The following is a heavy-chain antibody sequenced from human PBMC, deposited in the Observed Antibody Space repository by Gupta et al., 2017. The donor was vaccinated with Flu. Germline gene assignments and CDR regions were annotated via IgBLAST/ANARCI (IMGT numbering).Heavy chain of an antibody. Sequence: FTFSSYAMSWVRQAPGKGLEWVSSISGSGGSTYYADSVKGRFTISRDNSKNTLYVQMNSLRAEDTAVYYCAKIRVTTTITKGHFDYWGQGTLVTVSS. CDR2: ISGSGGST. V-gene: IGHV3-23*01. J-gene: IGHJ4*02. CDR1: FTFSSYA. CDR3: AKIRVTTTITKGHFDY. D-gene: IGHD3-9*01.